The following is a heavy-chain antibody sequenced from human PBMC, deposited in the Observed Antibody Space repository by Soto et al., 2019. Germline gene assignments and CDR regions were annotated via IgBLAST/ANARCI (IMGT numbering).Heavy chain of an antibody. CDR3: ARGPMMGANPGYYYYGMDV. J-gene: IGHJ6*02. D-gene: IGHD1-26*01. V-gene: IGHV4-30-2*01. CDR1: GGSISSGGYS. CDR2: IYHSGST. Sequence: PSETLSLTCAVSGGSISSGGYSWSWIRQPPGKGLEWIGYIYHSGSTYYNPSLKSRVTISVDTSKNQFSLKLSSVTAADTAVYYCARGPMMGANPGYYYYGMDVWGQGTTVTVSS.